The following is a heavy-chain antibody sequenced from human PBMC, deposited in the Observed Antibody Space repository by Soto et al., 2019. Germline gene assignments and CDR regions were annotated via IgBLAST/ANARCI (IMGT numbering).Heavy chain of an antibody. V-gene: IGHV4-34*01. CDR2: INHSGST. CDR3: ARGRQRGVLMVYVKYYGMDV. J-gene: IGHJ6*02. CDR1: GGSFSGYS. Sequence: PSETLSLTCAVYGGSFSGYSWSWIRQPPGKGLEWIGEINHSGSTNYNPSLKSRVTISVDTSKNQFSLKLSSVTAADTAVYYCARGRQRGVLMVYVKYYGMDVWGQGTTVTVSS. D-gene: IGHD2-8*01.